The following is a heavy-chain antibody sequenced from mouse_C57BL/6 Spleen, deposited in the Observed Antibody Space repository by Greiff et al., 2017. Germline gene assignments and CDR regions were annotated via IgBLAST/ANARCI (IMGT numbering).Heavy chain of an antibody. CDR2: INPNNGGT. V-gene: IGHV1-18*01. D-gene: IGHD4-1*01. CDR1: GYTFTDYN. CDR3: ARPNWDGGYFDV. J-gene: IGHJ1*03. Sequence: EVQLQQSGPELVKPGASVKIPCKASGYTFTDYNMDWVKQSHGKSLEWIGDINPNNGGTIYNQKFKGKATLTVDKSSSTAYLELRSLTSEDTAVYYCARPNWDGGYFDVWGTGTTVTVSS.